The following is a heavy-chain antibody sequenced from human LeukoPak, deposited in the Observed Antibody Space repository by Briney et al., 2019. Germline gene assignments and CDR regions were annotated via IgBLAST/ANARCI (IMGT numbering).Heavy chain of an antibody. CDR1: GGSISSYY. V-gene: IGHV4-4*07. J-gene: IGHJ4*02. CDR3: ASSYYDSSGYEFDY. Sequence: SETLSLTCTVSGGSISSYYWSWIRQPAGKGLEWIGRIYTSGSTNYNPPLKSRVTMSVDTSKNQFSLKLSSVTAADTAVYYCASSYYDSSGYEFDYWGQGTLVTVSS. D-gene: IGHD3-22*01. CDR2: IYTSGST.